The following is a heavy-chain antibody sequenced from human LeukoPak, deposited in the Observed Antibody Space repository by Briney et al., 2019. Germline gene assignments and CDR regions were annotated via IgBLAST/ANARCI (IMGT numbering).Heavy chain of an antibody. D-gene: IGHD4-23*01. J-gene: IGHJ4*02. CDR2: VNHYGST. V-gene: IGHV4-34*01. CDR1: GESLSGGY. Sequence: PSETLSLTCAVYGESLSGGYWSWIRQPPGKGLEWIGEVNHYGSTNNNPSLKSRVTISVDTSKNQFSLRLYSVTAADTAVYYCVGGLRKLPLFGYWGQGSLATVSS. CDR3: VGGLRKLPLFGY.